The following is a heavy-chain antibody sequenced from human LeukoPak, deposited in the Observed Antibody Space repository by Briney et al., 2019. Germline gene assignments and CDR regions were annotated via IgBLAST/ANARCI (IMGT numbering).Heavy chain of an antibody. V-gene: IGHV4-30-2*01. Sequence: SETLSLTCAVSGGSISSGGYSWSWIRQPPGKDLEWLGYIYHSGSTYYNPSLKSRVTISVDRSKNQFSLKLSSVTAADTAVYYCARGLLWFGESWFDPWGQGTLVTVSS. CDR2: IYHSGST. D-gene: IGHD3-10*01. J-gene: IGHJ5*02. CDR1: GGSISSGGYS. CDR3: ARGLLWFGESWFDP.